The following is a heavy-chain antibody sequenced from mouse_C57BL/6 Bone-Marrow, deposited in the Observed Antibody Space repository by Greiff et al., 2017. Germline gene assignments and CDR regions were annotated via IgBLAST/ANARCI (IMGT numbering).Heavy chain of an antibody. D-gene: IGHD1-1*01. CDR3: ARRLRAWFAY. V-gene: IGHV1-55*01. J-gene: IGHJ3*01. CDR1: GYTFTSYW. CDR2: IYPGSGST. Sequence: VQLQQSGAELVKPGASVKMSCKASGYTFTSYWITWVKQRPGQGLEWIGDIYPGSGSTNYNEKFKSKATLTVDTSPSTAYMQLSGLTSEDSAVYYCARRLRAWFAYWGQGTLVTVSA.